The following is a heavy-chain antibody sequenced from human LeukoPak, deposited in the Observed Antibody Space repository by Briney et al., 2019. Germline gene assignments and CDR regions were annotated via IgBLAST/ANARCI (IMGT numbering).Heavy chain of an antibody. CDR1: GYSFTSYW. Sequence: GESLKISCKGSGYSFTSYWIGWVRQMPGKGLEWMGIIYPGDSDTRYSPSFQGQVTISADKSISTAYLQWSSLKASDTAMYYCASSLFSSSSYQDYFDYWGQGTLVTVSS. J-gene: IGHJ4*02. V-gene: IGHV5-51*01. CDR2: IYPGDSDT. D-gene: IGHD6-13*01. CDR3: ASSLFSSSSYQDYFDY.